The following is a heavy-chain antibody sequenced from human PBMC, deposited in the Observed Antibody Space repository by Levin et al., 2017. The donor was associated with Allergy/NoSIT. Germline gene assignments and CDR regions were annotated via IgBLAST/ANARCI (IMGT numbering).Heavy chain of an antibody. CDR1: GFTFSSYA. CDR3: ARGGVLRYFDWPY. CDR2: ISYDGSNK. V-gene: IGHV3-30-3*01. Sequence: PGGSLRLSCAASGFTFSSYAMHWVRQAPGKGLEWVAVISYDGSNKYYADSVKGRFTISRDNSKNTLYLQMNSLRAEDTAVYYCARGGVLRYFDWPYWGQGTLVTVSS. D-gene: IGHD3-9*01. J-gene: IGHJ4*02.